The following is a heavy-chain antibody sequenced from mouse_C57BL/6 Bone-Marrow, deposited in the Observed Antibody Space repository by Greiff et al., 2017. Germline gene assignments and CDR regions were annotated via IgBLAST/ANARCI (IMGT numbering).Heavy chain of an antibody. Sequence: QVQLQQSGAELVRPGASVKLSCKASGYTFTDYYINWVKQRPGQGLEWIARIYPGSGNTYYNEKFKGKATLTAEKSSSTAYMQLSSLTSEDSAVYFCARITTVVATDFDVWGTGTTVTVSS. CDR3: ARITTVVATDFDV. J-gene: IGHJ1*03. CDR2: IYPGSGNT. D-gene: IGHD1-1*01. V-gene: IGHV1-76*01. CDR1: GYTFTDYY.